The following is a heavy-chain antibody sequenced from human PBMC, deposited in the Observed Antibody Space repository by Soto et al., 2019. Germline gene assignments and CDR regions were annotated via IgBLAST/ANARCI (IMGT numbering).Heavy chain of an antibody. J-gene: IGHJ4*02. CDR2: IYHSGST. CDR3: ARTPAHRGVVAATRDY. V-gene: IGHV4-4*02. D-gene: IGHD2-15*01. Sequence: QVQLQESGPGLVKPSGTLSLTCAVSAGSISSSNWWSWVRQPPGKGLEWIGEIYHSGSTNYNPSLKSRVTISGDKSKNQFSLKLGSVTAADTAGYYCARTPAHRGVVAATRDYWGQGTLVTVSS. CDR1: AGSISSSNW.